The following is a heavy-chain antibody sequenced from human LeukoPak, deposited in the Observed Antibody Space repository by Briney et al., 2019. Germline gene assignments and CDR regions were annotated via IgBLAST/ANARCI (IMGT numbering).Heavy chain of an antibody. CDR3: ARHVRGWFDP. D-gene: IGHD1-26*01. CDR1: GGSFSGYY. Sequence: PSETLSLTCAVYGGSFSGYYWSWIRQPPGKGLEWIGEINHSGSTNYNPSLKSRVTISVDTSKNQFSLKLSSVTAADTAVYYCARHVRGWFDPWGQGTLVTASS. V-gene: IGHV4-34*01. CDR2: INHSGST. J-gene: IGHJ5*02.